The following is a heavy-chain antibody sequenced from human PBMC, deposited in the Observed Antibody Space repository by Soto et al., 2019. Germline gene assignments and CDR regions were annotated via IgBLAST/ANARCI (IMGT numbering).Heavy chain of an antibody. CDR1: GFTFSDYG. CDR2: ISYDGSNK. Sequence: PGGSLRLSCAASGFTFSDYGMHWVRQAPGKGLEWVAVISYDGSNKYYADSVKGRFTISRDNSKNTLYLQMNSLRAEDAAVYYCASTWSGYYYFDSWGQGTLVTSPQ. D-gene: IGHD3-3*01. CDR3: ASTWSGYYYFDS. V-gene: IGHV3-30*03. J-gene: IGHJ4*02.